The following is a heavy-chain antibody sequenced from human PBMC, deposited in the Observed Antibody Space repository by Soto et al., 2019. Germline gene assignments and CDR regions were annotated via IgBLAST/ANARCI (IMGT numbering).Heavy chain of an antibody. J-gene: IGHJ4*02. CDR2: ISSSSSYI. V-gene: IGHV3-21*01. Sequence: GGSLRLSCAASGFTFSSYSMNWVRQAPGKGLEWVSSISSSSSYIYYADSVKGRFTIPRDNAKNSLYLQMNSLRAEDTAVYYCARDVDTAMDTFDYWGQGTLVTVSS. D-gene: IGHD5-18*01. CDR1: GFTFSSYS. CDR3: ARDVDTAMDTFDY.